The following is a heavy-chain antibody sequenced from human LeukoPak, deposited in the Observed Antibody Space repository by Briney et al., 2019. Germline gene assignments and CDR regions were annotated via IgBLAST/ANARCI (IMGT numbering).Heavy chain of an antibody. D-gene: IGHD4-17*01. Sequence: SETLALTCAVYGGSLSGHYWSWIRQSPGKELEWIGDIHHDGRTKYSPSLKSRVSILLDTSKNEVSLRLTPVTAADTALYFCAREPVPQDYGDTVNAYDLWGQGTMFIVSS. V-gene: IGHV4-34*01. CDR2: IHHDGRT. CDR3: AREPVPQDYGDTVNAYDL. J-gene: IGHJ3*01. CDR1: GGSLSGHY.